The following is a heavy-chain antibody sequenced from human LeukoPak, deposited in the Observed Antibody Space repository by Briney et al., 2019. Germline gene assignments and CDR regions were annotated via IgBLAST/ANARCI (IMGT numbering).Heavy chain of an antibody. J-gene: IGHJ4*02. CDR3: ARRYSGFDSLDY. CDR2: IRNKANSYTT. V-gene: IGHV3-72*01. D-gene: IGHD5-12*01. Sequence: GGSLRLSCAASGFTFSNAWMSWVRQAPGKGLEWVGRIRNKANSYTTECAASVKGRFTISRDDSKSSLYLQMNSLKTEDTAVYYCARRYSGFDSLDYWGQGTLVTVSS. CDR1: GFTFSNAW.